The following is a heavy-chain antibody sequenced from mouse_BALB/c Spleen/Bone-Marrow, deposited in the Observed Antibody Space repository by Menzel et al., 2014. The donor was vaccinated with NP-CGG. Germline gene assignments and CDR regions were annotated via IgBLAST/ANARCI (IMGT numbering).Heavy chain of an antibody. CDR2: IRNKAYGYTT. J-gene: IGHJ4*01. V-gene: IGHV7-3*02. CDR3: ARFPMDY. CDR1: GFTFTDYY. Sequence: EVQVVESGGGLVQPGGSLRLSCTTSGFTFTDYYMSWVRQPPGKALEWLAFIRNKAYGYTTEYSASVRGRFTISRDNSRSILYLQMNTLRAEDSATYFCARFPMDYWGQGTSVTVSS.